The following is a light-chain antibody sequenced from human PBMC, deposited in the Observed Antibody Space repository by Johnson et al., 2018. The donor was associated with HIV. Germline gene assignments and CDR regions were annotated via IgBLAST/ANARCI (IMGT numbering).Light chain of an antibody. CDR1: SSNIENNY. V-gene: IGLV1-51*01. J-gene: IGLJ1*01. CDR2: DNN. CDR3: GTWDSSLSAGV. Sequence: QSVLTQPPSVSAASGQRVDISCSGSSSNIENNYLSWYQQLPHTAPRLLIYDNNKRPSGIPDRFSGSKSGTSATLGITGLQTGDEADYYCGTWDSSLSAGVFGTGAKVTVL.